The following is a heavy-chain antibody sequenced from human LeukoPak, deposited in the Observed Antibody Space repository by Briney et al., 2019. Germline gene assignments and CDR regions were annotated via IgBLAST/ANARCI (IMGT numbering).Heavy chain of an antibody. CDR3: ARDGGSSSWYDRY. Sequence: GGSLRLPCAASGFTFSSYSMNWVRQAPGKGLEWVSSISSSSSYIYYADSVKGRFTISRDNAKNSLYLQMNSLRAEDTAVYYCARDGGSSSWYDRYWGQGTLVTVSS. V-gene: IGHV3-21*01. J-gene: IGHJ4*02. CDR1: GFTFSSYS. CDR2: ISSSSSYI. D-gene: IGHD6-13*01.